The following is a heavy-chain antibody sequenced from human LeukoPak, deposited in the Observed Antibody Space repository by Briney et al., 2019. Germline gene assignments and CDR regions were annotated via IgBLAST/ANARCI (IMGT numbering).Heavy chain of an antibody. V-gene: IGHV1-46*01. CDR3: ARLFYSYSSGYYEGYYLDY. CDR2: INPSGGST. Sequence: ASVKVSCKASGYTFTSYYMHWVRQAPGQGLEWMGIINPSGGSTSYAQKFQGRVTMTTDTPTSTAYMELRGLRSDDTAVYYCARLFYSYSSGYYEGYYLDYWGQGTLVTVSS. J-gene: IGHJ4*02. CDR1: GYTFTSYY. D-gene: IGHD3-22*01.